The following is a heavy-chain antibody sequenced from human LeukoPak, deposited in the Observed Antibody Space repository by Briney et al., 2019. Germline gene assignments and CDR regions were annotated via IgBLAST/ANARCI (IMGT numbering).Heavy chain of an antibody. D-gene: IGHD3-22*01. V-gene: IGHV3-48*03. CDR1: GFTFSSYA. Sequence: GGSLRLSCAASGFTFSSYAMNWVRQAPGKGLEWVSYISSSGSTIYYADSVKGRFTISRDNAKNSLYLQMNSLRAEDTAVYYCARVSSSGYHFDYWGQGTLVTVSS. CDR2: ISSSGSTI. J-gene: IGHJ4*02. CDR3: ARVSSSGYHFDY.